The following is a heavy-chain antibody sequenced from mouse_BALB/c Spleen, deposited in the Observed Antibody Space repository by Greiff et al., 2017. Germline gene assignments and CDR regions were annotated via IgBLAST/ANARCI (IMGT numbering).Heavy chain of an antibody. Sequence: VQLQQSGPELVKPGASVKISCKASGYSFTGYYMHWVKQSHVKSLEWIGRINPYNGATSYNQNFKDKATLTVDKSSSTAYMELHSLTSEDSAVYYGAREGDYRYDSFDYWGQGTTLTVSS. CDR3: AREGDYRYDSFDY. D-gene: IGHD2-14*01. V-gene: IGHV1-31*01. CDR2: INPYNGAT. J-gene: IGHJ2*01. CDR1: GYSFTGYY.